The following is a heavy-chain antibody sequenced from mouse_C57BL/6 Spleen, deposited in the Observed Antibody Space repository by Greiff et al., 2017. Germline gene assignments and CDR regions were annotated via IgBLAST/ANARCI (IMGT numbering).Heavy chain of an antibody. CDR2: IDPSDSYT. Sequence: VQLQQPGAELVMPGASVKLSCKASGYTFTSYWMHWVKQRPGQGLEWIGEIDPSDSYTNYNQKFKGKSTLTVDKSSSTAYMQLSSLTSEDSAVYYCARRGDYGSIFDYWGQGATLTVSS. D-gene: IGHD1-1*01. CDR1: GYTFTSYW. CDR3: ARRGDYGSIFDY. J-gene: IGHJ2*01. V-gene: IGHV1-69*01.